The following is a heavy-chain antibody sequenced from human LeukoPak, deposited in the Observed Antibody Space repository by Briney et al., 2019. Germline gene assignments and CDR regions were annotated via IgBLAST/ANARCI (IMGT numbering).Heavy chain of an antibody. V-gene: IGHV1-18*01. Sequence: ASVKVSCKASGYTFTSYGISWVRQAPGQGLEWMGWISAYNGNTNYAQKLQGRVTMTTGTSTSTAYMELRSLRSDDTAVYYCARVEARGYSYGSDYWGQGTLVTVSS. CDR1: GYTFTSYG. D-gene: IGHD5-18*01. J-gene: IGHJ4*02. CDR2: ISAYNGNT. CDR3: ARVEARGYSYGSDY.